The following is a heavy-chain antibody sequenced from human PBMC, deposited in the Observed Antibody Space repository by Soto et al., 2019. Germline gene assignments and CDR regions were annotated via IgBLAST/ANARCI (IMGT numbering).Heavy chain of an antibody. J-gene: IGHJ4*02. D-gene: IGHD1-26*01. Sequence: QVQLQQSGPGLVKPSQTLSLICAISGDSVSSNSTAWNWIRQSPSRGLEWLGRTYYRSQWYNDYAISXXIXMXXNADTPNNQFSLQRDSVTPEDTAVYYCARGWELTYWGQGSLVTVSS. V-gene: IGHV6-1*01. CDR2: TYYRSQWYN. CDR3: ARGWELTY. CDR1: GDSVSSNSTA.